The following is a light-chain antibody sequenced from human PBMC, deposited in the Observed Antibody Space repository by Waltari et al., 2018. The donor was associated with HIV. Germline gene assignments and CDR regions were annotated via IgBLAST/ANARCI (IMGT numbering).Light chain of an antibody. Sequence: QSLLTQPPSASGTPGQRVTIPCSGGPANIGTNTVNWYKQLPGTAPTLLIFSDNRRHSGVSARFSGSKSGTSASLAISGLRSDDEAKFICASWDASLDGWVFGGGTQLTVL. V-gene: IGLV1-44*01. CDR2: SDN. J-gene: IGLJ3*02. CDR3: ASWDASLDGWV. CDR1: PANIGTNT.